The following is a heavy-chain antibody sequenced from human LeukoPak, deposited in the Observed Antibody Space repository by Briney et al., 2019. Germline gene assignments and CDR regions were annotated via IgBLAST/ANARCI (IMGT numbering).Heavy chain of an antibody. CDR3: AKGDYYGSGSYRSYDY. Sequence: GGSLRLSCAASGFTFSSYGMHWVRQAPGKGLEWVAVISYDGSNKYYADSVKGRFTISRDNSKNTLYLQMNSLRAEDTAVYYCAKGDYYGSGSYRSYDYWGQRTLVTVSS. V-gene: IGHV3-30*18. D-gene: IGHD3-10*01. CDR1: GFTFSSYG. J-gene: IGHJ4*02. CDR2: ISYDGSNK.